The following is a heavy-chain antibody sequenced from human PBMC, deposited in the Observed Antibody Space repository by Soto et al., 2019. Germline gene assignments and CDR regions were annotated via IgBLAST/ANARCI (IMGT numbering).Heavy chain of an antibody. CDR1: GFTFSSYA. Sequence: QVQLVESGGGVVQHGRSLRLSCAASGFTFSSYAMHWVRQAPGKGLEWVAVISYDGSNKYYADSVKGRFTISRDNSKNTLYLQMNSLRAEDTAVYYCARDDEDYGDPLLDYWGQGTLVTVSS. CDR3: ARDDEDYGDPLLDY. V-gene: IGHV3-30-3*01. D-gene: IGHD4-17*01. CDR2: ISYDGSNK. J-gene: IGHJ4*02.